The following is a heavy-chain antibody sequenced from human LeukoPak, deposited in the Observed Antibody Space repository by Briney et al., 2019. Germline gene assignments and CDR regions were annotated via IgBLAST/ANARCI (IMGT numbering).Heavy chain of an antibody. CDR1: GFTFSSYS. V-gene: IGHV3-21*01. CDR3: AIYCSSTSCYVNFDY. Sequence: GGSLRLSCAASGFTFSSYSMNWVRQAPGKGLEWVSSISSSSYIYYADSVKGRFTISRDNAKNSLYLQMNSLRAEDTAVYYCAIYCSSTSCYVNFDYWGQGTLVTVSS. CDR2: ISSSSYI. D-gene: IGHD2-2*01. J-gene: IGHJ4*02.